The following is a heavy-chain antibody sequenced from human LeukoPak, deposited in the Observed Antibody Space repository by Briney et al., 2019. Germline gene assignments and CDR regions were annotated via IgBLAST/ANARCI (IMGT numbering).Heavy chain of an antibody. J-gene: IGHJ6*03. CDR3: ARAPLGYYMDV. V-gene: IGHV4-59*01. CDR1: GASFNYYY. CDR2: IYYSGST. Sequence: SETLSLTCNVSGASFNYYYWSWIRQPPGKGLEWIGYIYYSGSTNYNPSLKSRVTISVDTSKNQFSLKLTSVTAADTAVYYCARAPLGYYMDVWGKGTTVTVSS.